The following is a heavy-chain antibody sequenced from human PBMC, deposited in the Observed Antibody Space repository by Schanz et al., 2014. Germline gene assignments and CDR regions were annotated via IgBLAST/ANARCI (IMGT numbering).Heavy chain of an antibody. CDR3: ARDTTWRLDL. J-gene: IGHJ2*01. V-gene: IGHV4-34*01. CDR1: GGSFSGYY. D-gene: IGHD1-1*01. Sequence: QVQLQQWGAGLLKPSETLSLTCAVYGGSFSGYYWSWIRQPPGKGLEWIAEINHGGSTNYNPSLKSRVPISLDTSKNQFPLPLTSLTAADTAVYYCARDTTWRLDLWGRGTLVTVSS. CDR2: INHGGST.